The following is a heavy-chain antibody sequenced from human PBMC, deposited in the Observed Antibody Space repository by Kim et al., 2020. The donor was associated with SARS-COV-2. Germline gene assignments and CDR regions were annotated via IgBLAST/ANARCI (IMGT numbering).Heavy chain of an antibody. CDR3: ARNVDSGYDN. Sequence: ASVKVSCKASGYTFTSYYILWVRQAPGQGIEWMGLLNPSAGSTSYAQKFQGRLTMTRDTSTSTVYMELSSLRSEDTAVYYCARNVDSGYDNWGQGTLVTV. J-gene: IGHJ4*02. CDR1: GYTFTSYY. V-gene: IGHV1-46*01. D-gene: IGHD5-12*01. CDR2: LNPSAGST.